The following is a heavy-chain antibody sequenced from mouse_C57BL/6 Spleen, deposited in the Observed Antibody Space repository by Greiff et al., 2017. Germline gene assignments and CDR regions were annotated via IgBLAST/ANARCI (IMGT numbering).Heavy chain of an antibody. V-gene: IGHV2-2*01. CDR3: ARNRDDGYGFDV. D-gene: IGHD2-3*01. CDR1: GFSLTSYG. CDR2: IWSGGST. J-gene: IGHJ1*03. Sequence: VQLQQSGPGLVQPSQSLSITCTVSGFSLTSYGVHWVRQSPGKGLEWLGVIWSGGSTDYNAAFISRLSISKDNSKSQVFFKMNSLQADDTAIYYCARNRDDGYGFDVWGTGTTVTVSS.